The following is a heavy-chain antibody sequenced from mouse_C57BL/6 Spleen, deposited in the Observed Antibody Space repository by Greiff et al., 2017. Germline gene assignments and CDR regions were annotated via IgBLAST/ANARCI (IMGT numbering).Heavy chain of an antibody. Sequence: VQLQQSEAELVKPGASVKISCKASGYTFTDYTIHWVKQRPEQGLEWIGYIYPSDGSTNYNEKFKGKATLTADKSSSTAYMQLSSLTSEDSAGYFWARLESRVYAMDYWGQGTSVTVSS. CDR3: ARLESRVYAMDY. V-gene: IGHV1-78*01. D-gene: IGHD3-1*01. CDR2: IYPSDGST. J-gene: IGHJ4*01. CDR1: GYTFTDYT.